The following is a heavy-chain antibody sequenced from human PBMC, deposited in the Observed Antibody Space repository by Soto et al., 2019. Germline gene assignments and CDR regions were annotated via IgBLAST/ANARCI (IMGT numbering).Heavy chain of an antibody. J-gene: IGHJ1*01. D-gene: IGHD3-10*01. CDR1: GDSLSRGSLY. V-gene: IGHV4-61*03. CDR2: IYDSGTT. Sequence: QVQLQESGPGLVQPSETLALTCTVSGDSLSRGSLYWSWIRQSPGKGLEWIGHIYDSGTTNYNPSLMGRVTISQDTSMNRFSLTLTSVTAADTAVYYCARRFTFGYFQPWGQGTLVAVSS. CDR3: ARRFTFGYFQP.